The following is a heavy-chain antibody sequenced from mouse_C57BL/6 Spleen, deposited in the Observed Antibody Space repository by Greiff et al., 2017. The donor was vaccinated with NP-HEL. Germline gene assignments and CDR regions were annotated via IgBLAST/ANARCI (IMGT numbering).Heavy chain of an antibody. D-gene: IGHD1-1*01. CDR2: IDPEDGET. V-gene: IGHV14-2*01. J-gene: IGHJ1*03. CDR1: GFNIKDYY. CDR3: ASHYYGSTSRGYFDV. Sequence: EVQLKESGAELVKPGASVKLSCTASGFNIKDYYMHWVKQRTEQGLEWIGRIDPEDGETKYAPKFQGKATITADTSSNTAYLQLSSLTSEDTAVYYCASHYYGSTSRGYFDVWGTGTTVTVSS.